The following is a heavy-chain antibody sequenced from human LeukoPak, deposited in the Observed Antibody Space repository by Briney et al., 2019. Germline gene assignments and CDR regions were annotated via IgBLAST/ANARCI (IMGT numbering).Heavy chain of an antibody. V-gene: IGHV4-34*01. CDR2: INHSGNT. J-gene: IGHJ4*02. Sequence: SETLSLTCAVYGGSFRGYYWNWIRQPPGKGLEWIGEINHSGNTNYNPSLKSRVTMSVDTSKNQFSLRLSSVTAADTAVYYCARDHNYDSSGYFLYYWGQGTLVTVSS. CDR3: ARDHNYDSSGYFLYY. D-gene: IGHD3-22*01. CDR1: GGSFRGYY.